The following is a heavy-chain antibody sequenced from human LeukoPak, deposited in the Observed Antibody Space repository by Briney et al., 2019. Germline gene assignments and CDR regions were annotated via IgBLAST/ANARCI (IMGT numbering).Heavy chain of an antibody. Sequence: GGSLRLSCAASGFTFKNYAVSWVRQAPGKGLEWVSTFGTGADTYYAGSVEGRFIISRDNSKSTVYLQMNSLRADDTATYYCAKHVMATPRTLDYWGQGTLVTVSS. J-gene: IGHJ4*02. CDR1: GFTFKNYA. V-gene: IGHV3-23*01. CDR2: FGTGADT. CDR3: AKHVMATPRTLDY. D-gene: IGHD5-24*01.